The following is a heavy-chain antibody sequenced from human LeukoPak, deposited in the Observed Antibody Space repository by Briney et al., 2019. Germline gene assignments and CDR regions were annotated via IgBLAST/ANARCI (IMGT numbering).Heavy chain of an antibody. D-gene: IGHD3-22*01. J-gene: IGHJ4*02. V-gene: IGHV3-23*01. Sequence: GGSLRLSCAASGFTFSSYAMIWVRQAPGKGLQCVSTISGSGVKTYYADSVKGRFTISRDNSKNTLYLQMNSLRDGDTAVYYCAKDLYHYDSTGYAFDYWGQGTLVTVSS. CDR2: ISGSGVKT. CDR1: GFTFSSYA. CDR3: AKDLYHYDSTGYAFDY.